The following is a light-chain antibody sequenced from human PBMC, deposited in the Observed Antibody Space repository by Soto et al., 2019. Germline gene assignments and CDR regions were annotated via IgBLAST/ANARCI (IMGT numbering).Light chain of an antibody. J-gene: IGLJ2*01. V-gene: IGLV3-25*02. CDR3: PSADSSGTYVV. Sequence: SYELTQPPSVSVSPGQTARITCSGDALPKQYAYWYQQKPGQAPVLVIYKDSERPSGIPERFSGSSSGTTVTLTISGVQEEEEADYYCPSADSSGTYVVFGGGTKVTVL. CDR2: KDS. CDR1: ALPKQY.